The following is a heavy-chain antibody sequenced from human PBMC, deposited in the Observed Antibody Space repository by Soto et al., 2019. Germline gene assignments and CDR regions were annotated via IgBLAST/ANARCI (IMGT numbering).Heavy chain of an antibody. CDR1: GFTFSSYA. V-gene: IGHV3-23*01. D-gene: IGHD2-15*01. Sequence: GGSLRLSCAASGFTFSSYAMSWVRQAPGKGLEWVSAISGSGGSTYYADSVKGRFTISRDNSKNTLYLQMNSLRAEDTAVYYCAKTPRVMVAATLGFVDYWGQGTLVTVSS. CDR2: ISGSGGST. J-gene: IGHJ4*02. CDR3: AKTPRVMVAATLGFVDY.